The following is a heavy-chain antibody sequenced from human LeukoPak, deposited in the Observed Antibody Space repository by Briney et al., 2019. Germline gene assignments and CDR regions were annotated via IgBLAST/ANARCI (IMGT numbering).Heavy chain of an antibody. CDR3: ATQNWGSRAFDY. J-gene: IGHJ4*02. D-gene: IGHD7-27*01. CDR2: HYSGGNR. Sequence: GGPLRLSCAVSGFTVSSSHMSWVPQAPGKGLGWASVHYSGGNRFYEDSVKGRFTISRDNSKNTLYLQMNSLRAEDTAVYYCATQNWGSRAFDYWGQGTLVTVPS. V-gene: IGHV3-66*01. CDR1: GFTVSSSH.